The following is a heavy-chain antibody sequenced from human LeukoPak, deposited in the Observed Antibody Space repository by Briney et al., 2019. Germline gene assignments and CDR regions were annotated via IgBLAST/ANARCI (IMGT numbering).Heavy chain of an antibody. CDR2: LSYSGTS. Sequence: SETLSLTCTVSGASITSTSYYWAWIRQPPGKGLEWIGSLSYSGTSQNNPSLNSRVTIAGDTSKNLFSLKLSSVTAADTAVYYCASLNVRVLLWFGEDRIDPWGQGIVVTVSS. D-gene: IGHD3-10*01. CDR3: ASLNVRVLLWFGEDRIDP. V-gene: IGHV4-39*07. CDR1: GASITSTSYY. J-gene: IGHJ5*02.